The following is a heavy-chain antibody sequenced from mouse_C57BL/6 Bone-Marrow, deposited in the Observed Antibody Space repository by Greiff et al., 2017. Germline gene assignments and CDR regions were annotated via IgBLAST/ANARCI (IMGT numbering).Heavy chain of an antibody. J-gene: IGHJ2*01. CDR1: GYTFTEYT. D-gene: IGHD1-2*01. CDR3: SSPEYYGPGYYFDY. CDR2: FCSGSGSL. Sequence: VQLQQSGAELVKPGASVKLSCKASGYTFTEYTIHWVKQRSGQGLEWIGWFCSGSGSLKSNEKFKDKATLTADKSSCTVYMELSRLTSEDSAVFFCSSPEYYGPGYYFDYWGQGTTLTVSS. V-gene: IGHV1-62-2*01.